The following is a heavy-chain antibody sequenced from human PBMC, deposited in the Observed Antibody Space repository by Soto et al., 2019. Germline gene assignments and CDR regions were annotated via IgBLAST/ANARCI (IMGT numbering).Heavy chain of an antibody. V-gene: IGHV4-4*07. D-gene: IGHD5-12*01. CDR2: IYASGRT. CDR3: ARHVDVDPSLDQYYFDL. CDR1: GVSITPYF. J-gene: IGHJ2*01. Sequence: QVQLQESGPGLVKPSETLSLTCTVSGVSITPYFWSWIRQPAGKAPEWVGHIYASGRTTYNPSLTSRVTMFVSQTQVSLRLTSVTAADTAVYYSARHVDVDPSLDQYYFDLWGRGALVTVSS.